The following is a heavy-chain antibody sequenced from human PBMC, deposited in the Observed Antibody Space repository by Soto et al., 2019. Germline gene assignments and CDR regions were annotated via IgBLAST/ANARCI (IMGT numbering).Heavy chain of an antibody. Sequence: QVQLVQSGAEVKKPGSSVKVSCTASGDTFSNHTISWVRQDPGQGLEWMGRIIPILGVANYAQKFQGRVTITAEKSTTTAYMELSSLRSADTAVYYCARVAEMGTVTEGYYYYMDVWGKGTTVTVSS. D-gene: IGHD4-17*01. J-gene: IGHJ6*03. CDR3: ARVAEMGTVTEGYYYYMDV. V-gene: IGHV1-69*04. CDR1: GDTFSNHT. CDR2: IIPILGVA.